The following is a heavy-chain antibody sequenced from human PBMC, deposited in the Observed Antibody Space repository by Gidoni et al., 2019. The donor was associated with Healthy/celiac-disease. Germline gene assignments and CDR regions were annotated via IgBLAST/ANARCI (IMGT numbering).Heavy chain of an antibody. CDR1: GLTFSSYS. V-gene: IGHV3-48*01. CDR3: ARGEDYGDYALDAFDI. Sequence: EVQLVESGGGLVQPGGSLRLSCAASGLTFSSYSMNWVRQAPGKGLEWVSYISSSSNTIFYADSVKGRFTVSRDNAKNSLYLQMNSLRAEDTAVYYCARGEDYGDYALDAFDIWGQGTMVTVSS. D-gene: IGHD4-17*01. J-gene: IGHJ3*02. CDR2: ISSSSNTI.